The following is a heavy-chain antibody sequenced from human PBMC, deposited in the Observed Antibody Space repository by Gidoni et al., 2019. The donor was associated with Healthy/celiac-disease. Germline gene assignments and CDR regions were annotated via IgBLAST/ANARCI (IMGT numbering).Heavy chain of an antibody. D-gene: IGHD5-18*01. V-gene: IGHV1-69*06. CDR3: ASSRRGYSYGKYNWFDP. Sequence: QVQLVQSGAEVQKPGSSVKVSCKASGGTFSSYAISWVRQAPGKGLEWMGGIIPIFGTANYAQKFQGRVTITADKSTSTAYMELSSLRSEDTAVYYCASSRRGYSYGKYNWFDPWGQGTLVTVSS. J-gene: IGHJ5*02. CDR1: GGTFSSYA. CDR2: IIPIFGTA.